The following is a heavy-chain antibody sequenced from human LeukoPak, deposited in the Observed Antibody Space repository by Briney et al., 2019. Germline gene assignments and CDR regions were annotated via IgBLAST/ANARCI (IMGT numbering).Heavy chain of an antibody. CDR3: AKGYYGSGSYGSDAFDI. Sequence: GGSLRLSCAASGFTFSSYGMHWVRQAPGKGLEWVAFIRYDGSNKYYTDSVKGRFTISRDNSKNTLYLQMNSLRAEDTAVYYCAKGYYGSGSYGSDAFDIWGQGTVVTVSS. V-gene: IGHV3-30*02. J-gene: IGHJ3*02. D-gene: IGHD3-10*01. CDR2: IRYDGSNK. CDR1: GFTFSSYG.